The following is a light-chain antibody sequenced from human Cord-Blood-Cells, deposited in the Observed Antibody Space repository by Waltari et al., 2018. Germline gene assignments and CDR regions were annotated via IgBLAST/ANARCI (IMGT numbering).Light chain of an antibody. J-gene: IGKJ1*01. V-gene: IGKV1-5*03. CDR2: KAS. CDR1: QSISSW. Sequence: DIQMTQSPSTLSASVGDRVTITCRASQSISSWLAWYQQKPGKAPKLLIYKASSLESGVPSRFSGSGSGTEFTLTISSLQPDDCATYYCQQYNSNSGAFGQGTKVEIK. CDR3: QQYNSNSGA.